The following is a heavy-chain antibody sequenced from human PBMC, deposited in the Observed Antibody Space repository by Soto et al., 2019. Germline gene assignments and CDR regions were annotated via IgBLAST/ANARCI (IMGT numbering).Heavy chain of an antibody. Sequence: VQLVESGGGLVQPGGSLRLSCAASGFTFSDHYMDWVRQAPGKGLEWVGRIRNRANRYTTEYAASVRGRFAISRDDSKNSLSLQMDSLKIEDTATYYCTRVRSSTWGLDAFDVWGQGTVVTVSS. CDR2: IRNRANRYTT. J-gene: IGHJ3*01. CDR3: TRVRSSTWGLDAFDV. CDR1: GFTFSDHY. D-gene: IGHD6-13*01. V-gene: IGHV3-72*01.